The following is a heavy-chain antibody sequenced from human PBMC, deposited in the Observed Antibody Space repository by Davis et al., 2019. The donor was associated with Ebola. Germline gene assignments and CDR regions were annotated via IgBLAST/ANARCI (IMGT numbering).Heavy chain of an antibody. CDR1: GYRFTNYW. CDR3: ARFDDSSGYLSYYFDY. D-gene: IGHD3-22*01. CDR2: IYPGDSDT. J-gene: IGHJ4*02. Sequence: GGSLRLSCKGSGYRFTNYWIGWVRQMPGKGLEWMGIIYPGDSDTRYSPSFQGQVTISADKSISTAYLQWSSLKASDTAMYYCARFDDSSGYLSYYFDYWGQGTLVTVSS. V-gene: IGHV5-51*01.